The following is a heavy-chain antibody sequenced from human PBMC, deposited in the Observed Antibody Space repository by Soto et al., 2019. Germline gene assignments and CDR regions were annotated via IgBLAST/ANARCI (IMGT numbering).Heavy chain of an antibody. CDR3: ARIPYHYSYSLDSYYSGMHV. CDR1: GGSISSYY. J-gene: IGHJ6*02. D-gene: IGHD5-18*01. V-gene: IGHV4-59*01. CDR2: IYYSGST. Sequence: SETLSLTCTVSGGSISSYYWSWIRQPPGKGLEWIGYIYYSGSTNYNPSLKSRVTISVDTSKNQFSLKLSSVTAADTAVYYCARIPYHYSYSLDSYYSGMHVWGPVTT.